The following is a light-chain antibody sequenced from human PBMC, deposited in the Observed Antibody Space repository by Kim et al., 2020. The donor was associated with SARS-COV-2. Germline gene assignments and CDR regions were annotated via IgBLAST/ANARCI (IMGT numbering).Light chain of an antibody. Sequence: SSELTQDPAVSVALGHTVRITCQGDSLRSYYASWYQQKPGQAPVLVIYGKNNRPSGIPDRFSGSSSGNTASLTITGAQAEDEADYYCNSRDSSGNQVVFGGGTQLTVL. CDR1: SLRSYY. J-gene: IGLJ2*01. V-gene: IGLV3-19*01. CDR3: NSRDSSGNQVV. CDR2: GKN.